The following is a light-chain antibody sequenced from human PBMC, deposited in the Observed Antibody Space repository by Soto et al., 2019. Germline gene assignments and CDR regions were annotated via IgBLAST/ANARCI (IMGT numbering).Light chain of an antibody. CDR3: SSFTSTITRV. CDR2: DVS. V-gene: IGLV2-14*01. J-gene: IGLJ1*01. CDR1: SSDVGGYNY. Sequence: QSVLTQPASVSGSPGQSITISCTGTSSDVGGYNYVSWYQQHPGKAPKRMIYDVSHRPSGISNRFSGSKSGNTASLTISGLQAEDEADYYCSSFTSTITRVFGTGTKLTVL.